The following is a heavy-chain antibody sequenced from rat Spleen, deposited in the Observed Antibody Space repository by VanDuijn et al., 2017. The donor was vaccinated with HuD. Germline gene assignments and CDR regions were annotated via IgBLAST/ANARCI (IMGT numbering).Heavy chain of an antibody. CDR3: ASRGTTTSYWYFDF. D-gene: IGHD1-10*01. Sequence: QVQLKESGPGLVQPSQTLSLTCTVSGFSLSSYGVIWVRQPPGKGLEWMGVMWGNGNTNYNSALKSRLSISRDTSKSQVFLKMNNLQTEDTAMYFCASRGTTTSYWYFDFWGPGTMVTVSS. CDR2: MWGNGNT. V-gene: IGHV2S61*01. J-gene: IGHJ1*01. CDR1: GFSLSSYG.